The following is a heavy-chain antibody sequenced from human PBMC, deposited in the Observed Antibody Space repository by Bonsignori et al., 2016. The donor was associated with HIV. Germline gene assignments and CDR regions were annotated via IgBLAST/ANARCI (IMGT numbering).Heavy chain of an antibody. CDR3: AREYVGGSYRYDTFDI. J-gene: IGHJ3*02. CDR2: ISRGGSSI. V-gene: IGHV3-11*01. D-gene: IGHD3-16*02. Sequence: WIRQPPGKGLEWVSYISRGGSSIYYADSVEGRFTISRDNAKNSLFLQMNSLRAEDTAVYYCAREYVGGSYRYDTFDIWGQGTMVTVSS.